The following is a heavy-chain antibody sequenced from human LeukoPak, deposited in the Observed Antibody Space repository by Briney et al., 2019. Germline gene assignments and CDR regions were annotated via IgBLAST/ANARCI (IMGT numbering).Heavy chain of an antibody. D-gene: IGHD3-10*01. CDR1: GFTFSSYA. CDR3: ARKWFGEYSLDY. J-gene: IGHJ4*02. Sequence: GGSLRLSCAASGFTFSSYAMHWVRQAPGKGQEWVAVISYDGSNKYYADSVKGRFTISRDNSKNTLYLQMNSLRAEDTAVYYCARKWFGEYSLDYWGQGTLVTVSS. V-gene: IGHV3-30-3*01. CDR2: ISYDGSNK.